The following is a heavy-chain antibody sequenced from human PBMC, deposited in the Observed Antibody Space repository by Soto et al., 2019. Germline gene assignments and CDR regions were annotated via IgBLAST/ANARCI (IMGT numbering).Heavy chain of an antibody. D-gene: IGHD2-15*01. J-gene: IGHJ4*02. V-gene: IGHV4-31*03. CDR3: ARTARDCSGGSCLRIWNFDY. CDR1: GGSISSGGYY. Sequence: QVQLQESGPGLVKPSQTLSLTCTVSGGSISSGGYYWSWIRQHPGKGLEWIGYIYYSGSTYYNPSLKGRVTISVDPSKNPFSLKLSSVTAADTAVYYCARTARDCSGGSCLRIWNFDYWGQGTLVTVSS. CDR2: IYYSGST.